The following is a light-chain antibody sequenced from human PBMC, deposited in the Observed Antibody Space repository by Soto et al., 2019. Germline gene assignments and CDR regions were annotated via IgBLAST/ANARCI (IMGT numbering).Light chain of an antibody. CDR2: GAS. CDR1: QSVSSSY. Sequence: EIVLTQSPGTLSLSPGERATLSCRASQSVSSSYLAWYQQKPGQAPRLLIYGASSRATGIPDRFSGSWSGTDFTLTISRLEPEDFAVYYCQHFGISPWTFGQGTKVEIK. V-gene: IGKV3-20*01. J-gene: IGKJ1*01. CDR3: QHFGISPWT.